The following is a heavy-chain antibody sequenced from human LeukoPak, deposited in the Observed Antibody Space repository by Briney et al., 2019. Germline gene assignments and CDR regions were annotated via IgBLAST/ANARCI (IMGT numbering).Heavy chain of an antibody. Sequence: SQTLSLTCTVSGGSISSGDYYWSWIRQPPGEGLEWIAYMYYSGSTYYNPSLKSRVTMSADTSKNQLSPKLSSVTAADTAVYYCARPYYYDSRIDPWGQGILVTVSS. CDR2: MYYSGST. CDR3: ARPYYYDSRIDP. J-gene: IGHJ5*02. CDR1: GGSISSGDYY. D-gene: IGHD3-22*01. V-gene: IGHV4-30-4*01.